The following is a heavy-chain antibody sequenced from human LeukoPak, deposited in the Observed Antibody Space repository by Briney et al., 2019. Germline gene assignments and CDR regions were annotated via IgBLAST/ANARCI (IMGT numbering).Heavy chain of an antibody. Sequence: SSETLSLTCTVSGGSVSSSCYYRGWIRQPPGKGLEWIGSISYSGTNYNNPSLKSRVSISIDTSKNQFSVQLTSVTAADTAMYYCASLGTLRSWGEGTLVTVSS. J-gene: IGHJ5*02. CDR1: GGSVSSSCYY. CDR2: ISYSGTN. CDR3: ASLGTLRS. V-gene: IGHV4-39*01. D-gene: IGHD7-27*01.